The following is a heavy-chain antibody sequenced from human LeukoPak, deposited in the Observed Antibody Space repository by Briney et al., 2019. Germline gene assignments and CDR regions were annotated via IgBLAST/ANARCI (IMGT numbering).Heavy chain of an antibody. CDR1: GDSISSYY. V-gene: IGHV4-59*01. J-gene: IGHJ3*02. Sequence: PSETLSLTCNVSGDSISSYYWTWIRQTPGEELEWIGYIYYSGSTYYNPSLESRVTMSVDTSKSQFSLKLTSVTAADTAVYYCARTYDSSGYSAFHIWGQGTMVTVSS. CDR3: ARTYDSSGYSAFHI. D-gene: IGHD3-22*01. CDR2: IYYSGST.